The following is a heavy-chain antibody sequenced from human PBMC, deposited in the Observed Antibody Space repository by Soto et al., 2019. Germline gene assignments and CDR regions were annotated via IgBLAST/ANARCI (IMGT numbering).Heavy chain of an antibody. CDR3: ARVNSATGSMHFDH. Sequence: EVQLMESGGGLVKPGGSLRLTCAGSTFNFTSYSLNWVRQAPGKGLEWVSSISATSTYIFYADSVKGRFTISRDNAQNSVSLQMNSLRAEDTALYYCARVNSATGSMHFDHWGQGTLVTVSS. J-gene: IGHJ4*02. V-gene: IGHV3-21*01. CDR1: TFNFTSYS. CDR2: ISATSTYI. D-gene: IGHD3-9*01.